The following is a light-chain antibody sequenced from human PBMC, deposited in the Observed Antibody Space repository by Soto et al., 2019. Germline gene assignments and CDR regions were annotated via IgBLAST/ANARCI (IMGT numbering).Light chain of an antibody. CDR1: QSITNSF. Sequence: EIVLTQSPGTMSLSPVDRATLSCRASQSITNSFLAWYQQKPGQAPRLLIYGASRRATGIPDRFTGSGSGTDFTLTISRLEPEDFAVYYCQQYVSSPWAFGQGTKVDIK. CDR3: QQYVSSPWA. V-gene: IGKV3-20*01. J-gene: IGKJ1*01. CDR2: GAS.